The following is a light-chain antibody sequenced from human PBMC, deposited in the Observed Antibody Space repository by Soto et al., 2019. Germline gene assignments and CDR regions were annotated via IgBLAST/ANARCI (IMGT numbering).Light chain of an antibody. CDR1: QSISTY. J-gene: IGKJ3*01. CDR2: AAS. CDR3: QQSYTTPFT. Sequence: DIQMTQSPSSLSASVGDSVTITCRASQSISTYLNWYQQRPGKAPKLLIYAASTLQTGAPSRFGGSGSATDFTLTISSLQPEDFATYYCQQSYTTPFTFGPGTKVDIK. V-gene: IGKV1-39*01.